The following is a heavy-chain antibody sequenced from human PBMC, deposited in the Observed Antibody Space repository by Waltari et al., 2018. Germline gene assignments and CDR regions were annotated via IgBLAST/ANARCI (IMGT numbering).Heavy chain of an antibody. D-gene: IGHD3-9*01. CDR2: KFTSGST. V-gene: IGHV4-61*02. J-gene: IGHJ6*02. CDR3: ARDEARYYDIMTGGGYYGLDV. Sequence: QVQLQESGPGLVRPSQTLSLTCTVSGGSISSGSVYWTLIRQPAGKGLEWVGHKFTSGSTKYNPSRKSRVSVSLDTSENQFALRLSSVTAADTAVYYCARDEARYYDIMTGGGYYGLDVWGQGTTVTVSS. CDR1: GGSISSGSVY.